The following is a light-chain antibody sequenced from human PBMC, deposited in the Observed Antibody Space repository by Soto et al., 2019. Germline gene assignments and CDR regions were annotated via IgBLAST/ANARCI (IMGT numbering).Light chain of an antibody. CDR2: GAS. V-gene: IGKV3-20*01. CDR3: HQYGLSPPYT. CDR1: QSVDRNY. Sequence: EIALTQSPGTLSLSPGARATLSCRASQSVDRNYLAWYQHKPGQAPRLLIYGASTRATGIPDRFSGSGSGTDFTLTISRLEPEDFAVYYCHQYGLSPPYTFGPGTKVDIK. J-gene: IGKJ3*01.